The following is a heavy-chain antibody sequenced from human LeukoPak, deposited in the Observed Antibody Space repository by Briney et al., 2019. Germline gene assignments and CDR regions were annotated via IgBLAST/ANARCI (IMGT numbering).Heavy chain of an antibody. D-gene: IGHD6-19*01. V-gene: IGHV1-46*01. CDR2: INPSGGST. CDR1: GYTFTSYY. J-gene: IGHJ6*02. CDR3: ARDTAVAGTVFFVVHTPYYYYGMDV. Sequence: VASVKVSCKASGYTFTSYYMHWVRQAPGQGLEWMGIINPSGGSTSYAQKFQGRVTMTRDTSTSTVYMELSSLRSEDTAVYYCARDTAVAGTVFFVVHTPYYYYGMDVWGQGTTVTVSS.